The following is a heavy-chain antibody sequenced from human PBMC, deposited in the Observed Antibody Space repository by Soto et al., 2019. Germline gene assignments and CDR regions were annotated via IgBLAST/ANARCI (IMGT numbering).Heavy chain of an antibody. CDR2: IDPSDSYT. Sequence: GESLKISCKGSGYSFTSYWISWVRQMPGKGLEWMGRIDPSDSYTNYSPSFQGHVTISADKSISTAYLQWSRLKASATAMYYCARLELDTAKVGAFDIWGQGTMVTVSS. CDR1: GYSFTSYW. V-gene: IGHV5-10-1*01. CDR3: ARLELDTAKVGAFDI. D-gene: IGHD5-18*01. J-gene: IGHJ3*02.